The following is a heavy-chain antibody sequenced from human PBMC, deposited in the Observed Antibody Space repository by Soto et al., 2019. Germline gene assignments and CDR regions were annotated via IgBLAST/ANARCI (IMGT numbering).Heavy chain of an antibody. CDR2: IIPIFGTA. V-gene: IGHV1-69*06. D-gene: IGHD6-19*01. CDR1: GGTFSSYA. J-gene: IGHJ5*02. CDR3: ARDRVAVAGGPNWFDP. Sequence: SVKVSCKASGGTFSSYAISWVRQAPGQGLEWMGGIIPIFGTANYAQKFQGRVTITADKSTSTAYMELSSLRSEDTAVYYCARDRVAVAGGPNWFDPWGQGTLVTVSS.